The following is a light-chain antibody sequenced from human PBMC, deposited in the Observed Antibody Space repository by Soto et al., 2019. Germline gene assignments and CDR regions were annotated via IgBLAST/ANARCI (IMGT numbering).Light chain of an antibody. CDR1: SSDVGGYNY. J-gene: IGLJ2*01. V-gene: IGLV2-14*01. Sequence: QSALTQPASVSGSPGQSITISCTGTSSDVGGYNYVSWYQQHPGKAPKLIIYEVRNRPSGVSNRFSGSKSGNTASLTISWLQDEDEADYYCRSYASSSTFFGGGTKLTVL. CDR2: EVR. CDR3: RSYASSSTF.